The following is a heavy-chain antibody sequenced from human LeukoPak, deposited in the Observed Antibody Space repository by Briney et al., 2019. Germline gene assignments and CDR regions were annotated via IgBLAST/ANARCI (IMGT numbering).Heavy chain of an antibody. Sequence: GGSLRLSCTASGFTFGDYAMSWLRQAPGTGLEWVGLIRSKAYDVTTEYAASVKGRITLSQDDSKSIAYLQKNRVKTEDTAVYYCTRVGLWFGEDYWGQGTLVTVSS. D-gene: IGHD3-10*01. CDR3: TRVGLWFGEDY. V-gene: IGHV3-49*03. CDR2: IRSKAYDVTT. J-gene: IGHJ4*02. CDR1: GFTFGDYA.